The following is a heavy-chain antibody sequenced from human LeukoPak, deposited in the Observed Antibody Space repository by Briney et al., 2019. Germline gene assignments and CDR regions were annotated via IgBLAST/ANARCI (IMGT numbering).Heavy chain of an antibody. V-gene: IGHV3-53*01. CDR1: GFTVSSNY. J-gene: IGHJ4*02. Sequence: PGGSLRLSCAASGFTVSSNYMSWVRQAPGKGLEWVSVAYSGGSTYYADSVKGRFTISRDNSKNTLYLQMNSLRAEDTAVYYCARAANTAAGTPTLAIDYWGQGTLVTVSS. CDR3: ARAANTAAGTPTLAIDY. D-gene: IGHD6-13*01. CDR2: AYSGGST.